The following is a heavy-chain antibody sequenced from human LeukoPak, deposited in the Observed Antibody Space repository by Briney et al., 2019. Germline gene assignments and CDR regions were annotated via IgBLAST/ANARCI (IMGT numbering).Heavy chain of an antibody. CDR2: ISAYNGNT. D-gene: IGHD3-22*01. J-gene: IGHJ6*02. Sequence: GASVKVSCKASGYTFTSYGISWVRQAPGQGLEWMGWISAYNGNTNCAQKLQGRVTMTTDTSTSTAYMELRSLRSDDTAVYYCARDSNYDSSGYTANLNYYYYYGMDVWGQGTTVTVSS. V-gene: IGHV1-18*01. CDR1: GYTFTSYG. CDR3: ARDSNYDSSGYTANLNYYYYYGMDV.